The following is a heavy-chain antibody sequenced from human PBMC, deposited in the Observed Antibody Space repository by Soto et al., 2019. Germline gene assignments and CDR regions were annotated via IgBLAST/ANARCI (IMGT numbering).Heavy chain of an antibody. CDR2: INPNSVGT. J-gene: IGHJ3*02. CDR1: GYTFTGHY. V-gene: IGHV1-2*02. CDR3: AREPMVRAAHGFDI. Sequence: ASVKVSCKASGYTFTGHYMHWVRQAPGQGLEWMGWINPNSVGTNYAQRFQGRVTMTRDTSITTAYMELSRLRSDDTAVYYCAREPMVRAAHGFDIWGQGTMVTVSS. D-gene: IGHD3-10*01.